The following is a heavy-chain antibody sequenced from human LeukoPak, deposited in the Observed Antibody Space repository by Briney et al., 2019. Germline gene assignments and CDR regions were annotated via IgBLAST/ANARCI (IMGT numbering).Heavy chain of an antibody. Sequence: TSETLSLTCTVSGGSISSSSYYWGWIRQPPGKGLEWIGSIYYSGSTNYNPSLKSRVTISVDTSKNQFSLKLSSVTAADTAVYYCASPQLYYYDTNAFDIWGQGTMVTVSS. CDR2: IYYSGST. D-gene: IGHD3-22*01. CDR3: ASPQLYYYDTNAFDI. V-gene: IGHV4-39*07. CDR1: GGSISSSSYY. J-gene: IGHJ3*02.